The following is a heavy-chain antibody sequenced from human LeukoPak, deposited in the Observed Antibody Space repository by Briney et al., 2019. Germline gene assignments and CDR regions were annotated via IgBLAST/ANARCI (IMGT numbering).Heavy chain of an antibody. Sequence: PSETLSLTCTVSGGSISSYYWSWIRQPPGKGLEWIGPIHYSGSTTYNPSLKSRVTISVDTSKNQFSLKLSSVTAADTAVYYCARRLGGTSTGFDYWGQGTLVTVSS. CDR3: ARRLGGTSTGFDY. J-gene: IGHJ4*02. V-gene: IGHV4-59*08. CDR2: IHYSGST. D-gene: IGHD2-2*01. CDR1: GGSISSYY.